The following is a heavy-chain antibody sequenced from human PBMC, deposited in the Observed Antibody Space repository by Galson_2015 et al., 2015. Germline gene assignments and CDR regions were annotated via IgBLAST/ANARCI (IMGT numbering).Heavy chain of an antibody. D-gene: IGHD2-15*01. CDR3: VVVVAATPDY. CDR1: GFTFGAFN. Sequence: SLRLSCAASGFTFGAFNMNWVRQAPGKGLEWVSYISSSSGDVFYADSVRGRFTISRDNAKKSLYLQMNSLRDEDTAGYFCVVVVAATPDYWGQGILVTVSS. CDR2: ISSSSGDV. V-gene: IGHV3-48*02. J-gene: IGHJ4*02.